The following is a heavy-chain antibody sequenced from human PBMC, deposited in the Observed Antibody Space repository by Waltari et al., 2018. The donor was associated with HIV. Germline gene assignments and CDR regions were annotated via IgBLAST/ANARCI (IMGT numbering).Heavy chain of an antibody. CDR3: ATTHGSGAYDNDFDY. V-gene: IGHV3-7*01. J-gene: IGHJ4*02. CDR2: INQAGTER. CDR1: GFTFSFYW. D-gene: IGHD3-10*01. Sequence: EVKLEESGGGWVQPGGSLTLTCEASGFTFSFYWLCWVRQAPGKGLEWVANINQAGTERHYVDSVRGRFTISRDNGKTSLFLQMNSLSVEDTAVYYCATTHGSGAYDNDFDYWGQGTLV.